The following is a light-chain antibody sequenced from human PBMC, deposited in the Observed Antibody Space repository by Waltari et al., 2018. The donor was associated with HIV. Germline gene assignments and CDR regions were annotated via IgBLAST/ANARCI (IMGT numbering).Light chain of an antibody. J-gene: IGLJ3*02. V-gene: IGLV2-14*01. CDR1: SRDLDDSKS. Sequence: QSALTQPASVSGSPGQSLSISCTGTSRDLDDSKSVPWYQHHPGKAPKLIIYEVTNRPSGVSNRFSGSKSGHTASLTISGLQAEDEADYFCMSYISSATPEFGGGTKVTVL. CDR3: MSYISSATPE. CDR2: EVT.